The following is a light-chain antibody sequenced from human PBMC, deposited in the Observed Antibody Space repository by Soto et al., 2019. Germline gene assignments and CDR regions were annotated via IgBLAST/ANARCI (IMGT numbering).Light chain of an antibody. Sequence: QSALTQPASVAGSPGQSITIYCTGTSSDGGGYNYVSWYQQHPGKAPKLMIYDVSNRPSGVSNRFSGSKSGNTASLTISGLQAEDEADYYCSSYTSSSTVFGTGTKLTVL. V-gene: IGLV2-14*01. J-gene: IGLJ1*01. CDR3: SSYTSSSTV. CDR1: SSDGGGYNY. CDR2: DVS.